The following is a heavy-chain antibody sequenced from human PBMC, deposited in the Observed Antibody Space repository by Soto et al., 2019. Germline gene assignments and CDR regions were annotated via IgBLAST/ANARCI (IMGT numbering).Heavy chain of an antibody. D-gene: IGHD2-8*02. J-gene: IGHJ4*02. CDR3: ARDKITGLFDY. V-gene: IGHV4-30-2*01. CDR2: IYHSGST. Sequence: PSETLSLTCAVSGGSISSGCYSWSWIRQPPGKGLEWIGYIYHSGSTYYNPSLKSRVTISVDTSKNQFSLKLTSVTAADTAVYYCARDKITGLFDYWGQGTLVTVSS. CDR1: GGSISSGCYS.